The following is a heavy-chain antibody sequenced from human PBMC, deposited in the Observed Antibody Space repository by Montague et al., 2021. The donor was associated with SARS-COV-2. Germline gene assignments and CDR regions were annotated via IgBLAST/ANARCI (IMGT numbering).Heavy chain of an antibody. CDR1: GGSISGSSYY. J-gene: IGHJ4*02. D-gene: IGHD3-9*01. V-gene: IGHV4-39*07. CDR3: ARSRIIRYFDWLSQMAYFDY. Sequence: SETLSLTCTVSGGSISGSSYYWGWIRQPPGKGLEWIGSIYYSGSTYYNPSLKSRVTISVDTSKNQFSLKLSSVTAAGTAVYYCARSRIIRYFDWLSQMAYFDYWGQGTLVTVSS. CDR2: IYYSGST.